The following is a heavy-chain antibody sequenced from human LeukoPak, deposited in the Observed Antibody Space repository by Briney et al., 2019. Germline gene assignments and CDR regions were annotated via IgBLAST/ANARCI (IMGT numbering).Heavy chain of an antibody. CDR3: TSGLWTY. CDR2: ISSNTYGGPT. Sequence: GRSLRLSCTASGFTFGDYAMSWVRQAPGKGLEWVVFISSNTYGGPTQYAASVNGRFTVSRDDSKSIAYLQMNSLKTEDTAVYYCTSGLWTYWGQGTLVTVSS. V-gene: IGHV3-49*04. J-gene: IGHJ4*02. D-gene: IGHD3/OR15-3a*01. CDR1: GFTFGDYA.